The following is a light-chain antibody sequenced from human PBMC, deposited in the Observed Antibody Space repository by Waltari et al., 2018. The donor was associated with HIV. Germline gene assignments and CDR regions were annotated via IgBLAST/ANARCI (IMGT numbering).Light chain of an antibody. Sequence: EILLTQSPGTLSLSPGERANLSCRASQTISSSYLAWYQQRPGQAPRLLIYGASGRATGIPDRFSGSGSGTDFTLTISRLEPEDFGVYYCQQYGSSPITFGQGTRLEIK. V-gene: IGKV3-20*01. CDR2: GAS. J-gene: IGKJ5*01. CDR3: QQYGSSPIT. CDR1: QTISSSY.